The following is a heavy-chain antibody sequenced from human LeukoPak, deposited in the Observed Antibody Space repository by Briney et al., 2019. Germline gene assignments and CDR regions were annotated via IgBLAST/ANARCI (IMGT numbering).Heavy chain of an antibody. Sequence: GGSLRLSCTASGFTFSSYGMHWVRQAPGKGLEWVAFTRYDGSNEYYADSVKGRFTISRDNSKNTLFLQINSLRAEDTAVYYCAKDCSSTSCFYFDYWGQGTLVTVSS. CDR2: TRYDGSNE. D-gene: IGHD2-2*01. V-gene: IGHV3-30*02. CDR1: GFTFSSYG. CDR3: AKDCSSTSCFYFDY. J-gene: IGHJ4*02.